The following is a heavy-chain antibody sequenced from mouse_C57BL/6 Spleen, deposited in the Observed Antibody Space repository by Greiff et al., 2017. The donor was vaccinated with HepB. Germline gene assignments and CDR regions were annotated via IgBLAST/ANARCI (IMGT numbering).Heavy chain of an antibody. CDR2: IWGVGST. D-gene: IGHD1-1*01. CDR1: GFSLTSYG. V-gene: IGHV2-6*01. J-gene: IGHJ4*01. Sequence: VKLMESGPGLVAPSQSLSITCTVSGFSLTSYGVDWVRQSPGKGLEWLGVIWGVGSTNYNSALKSRLSISKDNSKSQVFLKMNSLQTDDTAMYYCARSSSLYAMDYWGQGTSVTVSS. CDR3: ARSSSLYAMDY.